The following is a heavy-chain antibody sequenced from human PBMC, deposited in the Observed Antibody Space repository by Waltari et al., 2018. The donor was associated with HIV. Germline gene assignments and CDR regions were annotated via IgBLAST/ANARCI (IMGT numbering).Heavy chain of an antibody. D-gene: IGHD1-26*01. J-gene: IGHJ5*02. CDR3: ARGDPTTAGGIDP. CDR2: ISYDGTNK. CDR1: GFTFSDFA. V-gene: IGHV3-30*01. Sequence: QVQLVESGGGVVQPGRSLRLSCAASGFTFSDFATHWVPQAPGKGLEWVTVISYDGTNKYYADSVKGRFTISRDNSKNTVSLQMNSLRAEDTAVYYCARGDPTTAGGIDPWGQGTLVTVAS.